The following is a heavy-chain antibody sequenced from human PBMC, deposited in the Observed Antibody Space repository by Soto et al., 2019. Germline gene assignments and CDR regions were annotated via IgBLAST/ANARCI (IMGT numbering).Heavy chain of an antibody. CDR2: INIDGSYT. V-gene: IGHV3-74*01. CDR3: AGSNNRDDF. J-gene: IGHJ4*02. CDR1: GFSFNNYW. Sequence: EVHLVESGGGLVHPGGSLTLSCAASGFSFNNYWMHWVRQAPGKGLVWVSRINIDGSYTRYADSVEGRFTISRDNGKKKLYLQMNSLRAEDTAVYYCAGSNNRDDFWGQGTLVTVSS. D-gene: IGHD1-20*01.